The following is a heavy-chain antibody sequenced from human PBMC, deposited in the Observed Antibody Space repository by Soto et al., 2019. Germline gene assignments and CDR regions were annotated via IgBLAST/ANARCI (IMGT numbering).Heavy chain of an antibody. CDR1: ALTFTGNV. D-gene: IGHD3-10*01. Sequence: GGSLKLYCVATALTFTGNVMPCVRHAPGKVLEWVSSMGGSGRSTYYTDSVKGRFTISRDNSKSILYLQMTSLRAEDTALYYCAKDLPGELLPTCFDSWG. CDR2: MGGSGRST. V-gene: IGHV3-23*01. J-gene: IGHJ5*01. CDR3: AKDLPGELLPTCFDS.